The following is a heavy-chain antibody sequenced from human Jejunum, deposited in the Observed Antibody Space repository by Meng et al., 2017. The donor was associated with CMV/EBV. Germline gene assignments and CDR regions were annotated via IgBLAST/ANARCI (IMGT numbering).Heavy chain of an antibody. CDR2: IYYSGKI. Sequence: TVSGDSVSSGSSYWSWIRQPPGKGLEWIGYIYYSGKINYNPSLKSRVTISVDTSKNQFSLKLSSVTAADTAVYFCARYYSGWYLDYWGQGTLVTVSS. CDR3: ARYYSGWYLDY. CDR1: GDSVSSGSSY. D-gene: IGHD5-12*01. J-gene: IGHJ4*02. V-gene: IGHV4-61*01.